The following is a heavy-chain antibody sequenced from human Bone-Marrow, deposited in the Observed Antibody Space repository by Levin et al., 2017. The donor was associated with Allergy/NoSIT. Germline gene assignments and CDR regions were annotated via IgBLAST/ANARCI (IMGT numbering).Heavy chain of an antibody. CDR2: IAGKIDGGAT. CDR1: GFTFSDAW. J-gene: IGHJ4*02. V-gene: IGHV3-15*04. CDR3: VHDYGDF. Sequence: GGSLRLSCAASGFTFSDAWMGWVRQAPGKGLEWVGRIAGKIDGGATDYATPVKGRFTISRDDSGNTLFLHMSSLKIEDTAVYYCVHDYGDFWGQGTLVTVSS.